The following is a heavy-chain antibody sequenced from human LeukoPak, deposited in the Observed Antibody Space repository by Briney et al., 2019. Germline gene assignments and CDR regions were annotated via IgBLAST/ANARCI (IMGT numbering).Heavy chain of an antibody. V-gene: IGHV3-7*04. J-gene: IGHJ4*02. D-gene: IGHD5-24*01. Sequence: GGSLRLSCAASGFTFSSYWMSWVRQAPGKGLEWVVNIKQDGSEKYYVDSVKGRFTISRDNAKNSLYLQMNSLRAEDTAVYYCARGEGRRWLQLPYYFDYWGQGTLVTVSS. CDR2: IKQDGSEK. CDR3: ARGEGRRWLQLPYYFDY. CDR1: GFTFSSYW.